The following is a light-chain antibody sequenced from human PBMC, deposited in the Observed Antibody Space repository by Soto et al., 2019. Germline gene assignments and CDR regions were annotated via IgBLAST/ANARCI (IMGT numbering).Light chain of an antibody. CDR3: QQSYGIPPFT. V-gene: IGKV1-39*01. Sequence: DIPMTQSPSSLSASVGDSVSITCRTSQSVSRYVNWYQQKAGTAPKLLIYATSKLQSGVPSRFSGSGTGTDFTLSISRLQPEDVETYYCQQSYGIPPFTFGPGTRVYI. J-gene: IGKJ3*01. CDR2: ATS. CDR1: QSVSRY.